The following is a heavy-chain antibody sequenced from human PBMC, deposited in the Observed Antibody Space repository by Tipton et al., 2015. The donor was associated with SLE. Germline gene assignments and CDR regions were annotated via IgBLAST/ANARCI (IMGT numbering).Heavy chain of an antibody. Sequence: GSLRLSCATSGFTFNTYWMNWVRQAPGKGLEWVANLNPDESVKNYVDSVKGRFTISRDNAKSSLYLQMDSLRAEDTAVYYCARNRGFETFDFWGQGTLVTVSS. V-gene: IGHV3-7*01. CDR3: ARNRGFETFDF. CDR1: GFTFNTYW. CDR2: LNPDESVK. J-gene: IGHJ4*02. D-gene: IGHD3-10*01.